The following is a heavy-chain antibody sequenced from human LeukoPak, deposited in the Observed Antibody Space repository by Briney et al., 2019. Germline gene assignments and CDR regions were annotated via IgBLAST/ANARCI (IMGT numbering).Heavy chain of an antibody. CDR2: INPNSGGT. J-gene: IGHJ4*02. CDR1: GYTFTGYY. D-gene: IGHD1-26*01. CDR3: ARDSTDSGSYSDD. Sequence: PEASVKVSCKASGYTFTGYYMHWVRPAPGQGLEWVGWINPNSGGTNYAQKFQGRVTMTRDTSISTAYMELSRLRSDDTAVYYCARDSTDSGSYSDDWGQGTLVTVSS. V-gene: IGHV1-2*02.